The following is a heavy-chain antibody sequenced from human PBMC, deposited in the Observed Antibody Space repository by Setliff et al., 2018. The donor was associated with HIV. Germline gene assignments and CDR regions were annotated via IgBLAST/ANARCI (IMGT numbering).Heavy chain of an antibody. CDR3: AREPRILVAGQSAFDF. CDR1: GFTFSTYD. D-gene: IGHD6-19*01. J-gene: IGHJ3*01. V-gene: IGHV3-30*04. CDR2: ISPDGRYI. Sequence: QPGGSLRLSCAASGFTFSTYDMHWVRQAPDMGLEWVAFISPDGRYIYYPDSVKGRFTISRDNSKNTLYLEINSLRVEDTAVYYCAREPRILVAGQSAFDFWGQGTMVTVSS.